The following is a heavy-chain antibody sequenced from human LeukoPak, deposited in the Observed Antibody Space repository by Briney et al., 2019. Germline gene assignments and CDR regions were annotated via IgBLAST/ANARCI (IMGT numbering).Heavy chain of an antibody. CDR3: ARRYCSSTSCYYFDY. D-gene: IGHD2-2*01. Sequence: ASVKVSCKASGYTFTGYYMHWVRQAPGQGLEWMGWINPNSGGTNYAQKFQGRVTMTRDTSITTAYMELSRLESDDTAVYYCARRYCSSTSCYYFDYWGQGTLVTVSS. V-gene: IGHV1-2*02. CDR2: INPNSGGT. J-gene: IGHJ4*02. CDR1: GYTFTGYY.